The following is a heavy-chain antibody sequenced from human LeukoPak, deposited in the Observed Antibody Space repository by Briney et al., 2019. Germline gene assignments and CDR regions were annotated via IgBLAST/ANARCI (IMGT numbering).Heavy chain of an antibody. J-gene: IGHJ4*02. CDR2: INSDGSYT. V-gene: IGHV3-74*01. Sequence: GGSLRLSCAASGFTFSSYWMYWVRQAPGKGLVWVSRINSDGSYTNYADSVKGRFTFSRDNAKNTLYLQMNSLRAEDTAVYYCARGRPYSSGWYGFDYWGQGTLVTVSS. D-gene: IGHD6-19*01. CDR1: GFTFSSYW. CDR3: ARGRPYSSGWYGFDY.